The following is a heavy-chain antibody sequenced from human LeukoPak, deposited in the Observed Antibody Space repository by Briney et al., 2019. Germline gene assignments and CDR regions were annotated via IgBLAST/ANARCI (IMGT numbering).Heavy chain of an antibody. CDR2: MNPNSGNT. D-gene: IGHD3-10*02. CDR1: GYTFTSYG. CDR3: ARGCYDMFGAFDI. J-gene: IGHJ3*02. V-gene: IGHV1-8*02. Sequence: ASVKVSCKASGYTFTSYGISWVRQAPGQGLEWMGWMNPNSGNTGYAQKFQGRVTMTRNTSISTAYMELSSLRSEDTAVYYCARGCYDMFGAFDIWGQGTMVTVSS.